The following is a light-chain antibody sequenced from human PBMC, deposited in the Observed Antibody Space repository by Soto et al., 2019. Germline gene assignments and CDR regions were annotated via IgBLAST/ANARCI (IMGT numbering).Light chain of an antibody. V-gene: IGKV4-1*01. CDR3: QHYYSTPMYT. J-gene: IGKJ2*01. Sequence: DIVMTPSPDSLAVSLGERATINCKSSQSLLYSSNNKNYLAWYQQKPGQPPKLLIYWASTRESGVPDRFSGSGSGTDFTLTISSLQAEDVAVYYCQHYYSTPMYTFGQGTKLEIK. CDR2: WAS. CDR1: QSLLYSSNNKNY.